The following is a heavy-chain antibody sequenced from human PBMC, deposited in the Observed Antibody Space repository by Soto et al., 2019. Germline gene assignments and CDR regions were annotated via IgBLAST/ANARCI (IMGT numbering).Heavy chain of an antibody. Sequence: GSLRLSCAASGFTFSSYEMNWVRQAPGKGLEWVSYISSSGSTIYYADSVKGRFTISRDNAKNSLYLQMNSLRAEDTAVYYCARVSYDSSGYPPANAFDIWGQGTMVTVSS. CDR3: ARVSYDSSGYPPANAFDI. D-gene: IGHD3-22*01. V-gene: IGHV3-48*03. CDR2: ISSSGSTI. J-gene: IGHJ3*02. CDR1: GFTFSSYE.